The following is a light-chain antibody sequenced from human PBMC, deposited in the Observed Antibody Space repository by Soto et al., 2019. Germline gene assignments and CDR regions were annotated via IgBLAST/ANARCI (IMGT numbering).Light chain of an antibody. J-gene: IGKJ1*01. CDR2: RAS. Sequence: DIQMTQSPSTLSASVGDTVTITCRASQSISSWLAWYQQKPGKAPKLLIYRASTLQSGVPSRFSASGSGTEFILTISSLQPDDFATYYCQQYNSYSWTFGQGTKVDI. V-gene: IGKV1-5*03. CDR3: QQYNSYSWT. CDR1: QSISSW.